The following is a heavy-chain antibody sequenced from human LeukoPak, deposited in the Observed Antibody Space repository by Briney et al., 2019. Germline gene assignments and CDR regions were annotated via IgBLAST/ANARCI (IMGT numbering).Heavy chain of an antibody. V-gene: IGHV4-59*01. CDR2: IYCSGST. J-gene: IGHJ4*02. CDR3: AGGKLRFPDY. Sequence: SETLSLTCTVSGGSISSYQWSRIRQPPGKGLEWIGNIYCSGSTNYSPSLTSRVTISVDTSKNQFSLNLNSVTAADTAVYYCAGGKLRFPDYWGQGTLVTVSS. CDR1: GGSISSYQ. D-gene: IGHD5-12*01.